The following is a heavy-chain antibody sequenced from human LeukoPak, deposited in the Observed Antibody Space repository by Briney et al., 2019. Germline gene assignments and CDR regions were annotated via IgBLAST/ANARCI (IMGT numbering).Heavy chain of an antibody. CDR3: ARVAKERVGGVYYFDY. V-gene: IGHV3-13*01. Sequence: TGGSLRFSCAASGFTFSDYDMHWVRQATGKGLEWVSAIGTAGDTYYTGSVKGRFTISRENAKNSLYLQMNCLRAGDTAVYYCARVAKERVGGVYYFDYWGQGTLVTVSS. D-gene: IGHD1-1*01. CDR1: GFTFSDYD. J-gene: IGHJ4*02. CDR2: IGTAGDT.